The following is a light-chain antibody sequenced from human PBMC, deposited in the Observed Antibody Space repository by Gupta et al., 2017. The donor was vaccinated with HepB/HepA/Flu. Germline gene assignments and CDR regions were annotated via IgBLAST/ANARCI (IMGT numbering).Light chain of an antibody. J-gene: IGLJ2*01. CDR3: AAWDDSLNGVV. CDR1: SSNIGSNT. Sequence: VLTQPPSASGTPGQRVTIACSGSSSNIGSNTVNWYQQLPGTAPKLLIYSNNQRPSGVPDRFSGSKSGTSASLAISGLQSEDEADYYCAAWDDSLNGVVFGGGTKLTVL. V-gene: IGLV1-44*01. CDR2: SNN.